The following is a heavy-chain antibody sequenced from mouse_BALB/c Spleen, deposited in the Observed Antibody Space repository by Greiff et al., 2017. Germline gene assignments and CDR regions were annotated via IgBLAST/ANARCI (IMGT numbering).Heavy chain of an antibody. V-gene: IGHV1S132*01. Sequence: VMLVESGAELVKPGASVKLSCKTSGYTFTSYWIQWVKQRPGQGLGWIGEIFPGTGTTYYNEKFKGKATLTIDTSSSTAYMQLSSLTSEDSAVYFCARVEDFITTVVATPFAYWGQGTLVTVSA. CDR1: GYTFTSYW. J-gene: IGHJ3*01. CDR3: ARVEDFITTVVATPFAY. CDR2: IFPGTGTT. D-gene: IGHD1-1*01.